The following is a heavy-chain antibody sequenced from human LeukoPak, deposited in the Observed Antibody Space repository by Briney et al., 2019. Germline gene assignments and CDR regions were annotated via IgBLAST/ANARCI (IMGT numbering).Heavy chain of an antibody. J-gene: IGHJ4*02. D-gene: IGHD3-9*01. CDR1: GYTFTSYG. CDR3: ARELLTGYSTDY. CDR2: INPSGGST. Sequence: ASVKVSCKASGYTFTSYGISWVRQAPGQGLEWMGIINPSGGSTSYAQKFQGRVTMTRDTSTSTVYMELSSLRSEDTAVYYCARELLTGYSTDYWGQGTLVTVSS. V-gene: IGHV1-46*01.